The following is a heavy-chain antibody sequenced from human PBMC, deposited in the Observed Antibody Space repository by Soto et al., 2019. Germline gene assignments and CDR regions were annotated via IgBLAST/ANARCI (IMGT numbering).Heavy chain of an antibody. J-gene: IGHJ4*02. CDR3: ARRYSGYDLDY. CDR2: INHSGST. CDR1: GGSFSGYY. Sequence: SETLPLTCAVYGGSFSGYYWIWIRQPPGKGLEWIGEINHSGSTNYNPSLKSRVTISVDTSKNQFSLKLSSVTAADTAVYYCARRYSGYDLDYWGQGTLVT. V-gene: IGHV4-34*01. D-gene: IGHD5-12*01.